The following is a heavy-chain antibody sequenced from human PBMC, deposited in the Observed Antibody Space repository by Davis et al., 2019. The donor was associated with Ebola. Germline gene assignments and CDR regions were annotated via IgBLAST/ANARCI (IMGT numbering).Heavy chain of an antibody. D-gene: IGHD5-12*01. CDR3: ARLGRPTNLFDY. CDR2: IHPSGGST. J-gene: IGHJ4*02. CDR1: GYTFTSYG. Sequence: ASVKVSCKASGYTFTSYGISWVRQAPGQGLEWMGIIHPSGGSTSYAQKSQGRVTMTRDTSTSTVYMELSSLRSEDTAVYYCARLGRPTNLFDYWGQGTLVTVSS. V-gene: IGHV1-46*01.